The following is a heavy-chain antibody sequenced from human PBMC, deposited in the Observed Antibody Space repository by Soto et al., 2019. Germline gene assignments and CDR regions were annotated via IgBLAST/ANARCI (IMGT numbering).Heavy chain of an antibody. D-gene: IGHD3-3*01. CDR1: GGSISSYY. Sequence: SETLSLTCTVSGGSISSYYWSWIRQPPGKGLEWIGYIYYSGSTNYNPSLKSRVTISVDTSKNQFSLKLSSVTAADTAVYYCAGALRFLEWFPFDPWGQGTLVTVSS. CDR2: IYYSGST. CDR3: AGALRFLEWFPFDP. J-gene: IGHJ5*02. V-gene: IGHV4-59*01.